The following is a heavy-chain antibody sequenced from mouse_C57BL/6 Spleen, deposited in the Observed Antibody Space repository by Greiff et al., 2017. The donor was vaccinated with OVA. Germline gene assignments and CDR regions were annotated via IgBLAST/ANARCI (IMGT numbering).Heavy chain of an antibody. D-gene: IGHD3-3*01. J-gene: IGHJ2*01. Sequence: EVKLVESGGGLVKPGGSLKLSCAASGFTFSSYAMSWVRQTPEKRLEWVATISDGGSYTYYPDNVKGRFTISRDNAKNNLYLQMSHLKSEDTAMYYCGRDRDYFDYWGQGTTRTVSS. CDR3: GRDRDYFDY. CDR2: ISDGGSYT. V-gene: IGHV5-4*01. CDR1: GFTFSSYA.